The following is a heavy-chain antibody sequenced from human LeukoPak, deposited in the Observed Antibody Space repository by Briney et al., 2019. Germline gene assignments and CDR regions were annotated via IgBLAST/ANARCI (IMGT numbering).Heavy chain of an antibody. D-gene: IGHD1-26*01. CDR3: ARDAYSGSHALDH. CDR1: VFTFSSYS. J-gene: IGHJ4*02. V-gene: IGHV3-21*01. CDR2: ISSSSSYI. Sequence: GGSLRLSCAASVFTFSSYSMNWVRQAPGKGLEWVSSISSSSSYIYYADLVKGRFTIYRDNAKNSLYLKMNSMRADDTAMYNCARDAYSGSHALDHWGQGTLVTVSS.